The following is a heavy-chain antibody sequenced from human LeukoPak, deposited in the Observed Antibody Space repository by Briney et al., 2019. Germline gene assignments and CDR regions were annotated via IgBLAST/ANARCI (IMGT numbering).Heavy chain of an antibody. CDR2: INAGNGNT. V-gene: IGHV1-3*03. Sequence: ASVKVSCKASGYTFTSYAMHWVRQAPGQRLEWMGWINAGNGNTKYSQEFQGRVTITRDTSASTAYMELSSLRSEDMAVYYCARAPDRSAWFDPWGQGTLVTVSS. J-gene: IGHJ5*02. CDR1: GYTFTSYA. CDR3: ARAPDRSAWFDP.